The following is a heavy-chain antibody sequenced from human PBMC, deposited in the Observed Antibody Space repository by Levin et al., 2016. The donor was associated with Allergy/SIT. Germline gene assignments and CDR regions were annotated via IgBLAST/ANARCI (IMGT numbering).Heavy chain of an antibody. CDR3: AGTAADAFDI. CDR2: IYYSGST. CDR1: GGSISSYY. Sequence: SETLSLTCTVSGGSISSYYWSWIRQPPGKGLEWIGYIYYSGSTNYNPSLKSRVTISVDTSKNQFSLKLSSVTAADTAVYYCAGTAADAFDIWGQGTMVTVSS. J-gene: IGHJ3*02. V-gene: IGHV4-59*01. D-gene: IGHD2-21*02.